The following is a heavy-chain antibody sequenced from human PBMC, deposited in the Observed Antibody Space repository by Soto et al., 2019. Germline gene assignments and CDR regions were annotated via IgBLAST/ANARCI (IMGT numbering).Heavy chain of an antibody. CDR2: ISAYNGNT. CDR1: GYTFTSYG. J-gene: IGHJ4*02. Sequence: GASVKVSCKASGYTFTSYGISWVRQAPGQGLEWMGWISAYNGNTNYAQKLQGRVTMTTDTSTSTAYMELRSLRSDDTAVYYCARIYDFWSGYYGLYYFDYWGQGTLVTVSS. CDR3: ARIYDFWSGYYGLYYFDY. V-gene: IGHV1-18*01. D-gene: IGHD3-3*01.